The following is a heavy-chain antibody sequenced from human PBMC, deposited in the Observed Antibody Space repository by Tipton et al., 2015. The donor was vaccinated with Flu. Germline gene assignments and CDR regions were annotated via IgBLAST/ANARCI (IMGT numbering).Heavy chain of an antibody. CDR1: GGSFSGYY. J-gene: IGHJ4*02. Sequence: TLSLTCAVYGGSFSGYYWSWIRQPPGKGLEWIGEINHSGSTNYNPSLKSRVTISVDTSKNQFSLKLSSVTAADTAVYYCARGGYYDSSGYLSSFDYWGQGTLVTVSS. CDR2: INHSGST. D-gene: IGHD3-22*01. V-gene: IGHV4-34*01. CDR3: ARGGYYDSSGYLSSFDY.